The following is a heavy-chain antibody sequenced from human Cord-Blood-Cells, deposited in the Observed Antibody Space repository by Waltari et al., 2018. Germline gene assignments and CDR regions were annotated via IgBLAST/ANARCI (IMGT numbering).Heavy chain of an antibody. D-gene: IGHD5-12*01. CDR1: GGTFSSYA. J-gene: IGHJ4*02. V-gene: IGHV1-69*09. CDR2: IIPILGIA. Sequence: QVQLVQSGAEVKKPGSSVKVSCKASGGTFSSYAISWVRQAPGQGLEWMGRIIPILGIANYAQKFQGRVMITADKSTSTAYMELSSLRSEDTAVYYWARDPSRGLGPRALDYWGQGTLVTVSS. CDR3: ARDPSRGLGPRALDY.